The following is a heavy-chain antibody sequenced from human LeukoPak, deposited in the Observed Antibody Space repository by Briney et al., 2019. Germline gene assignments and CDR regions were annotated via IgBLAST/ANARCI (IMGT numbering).Heavy chain of an antibody. Sequence: PSETLSLTCTVSGGSISSGGYYWSWIRQPPGKGLEWIGYIYHSGSTYYNPSPKSRVTISVDRSKNQFSLKLSSVTAADTAVYYCARVSGRDGYNRAFDYWGQGTLVTVSS. CDR2: IYHSGST. V-gene: IGHV4-30-2*01. D-gene: IGHD5-24*01. J-gene: IGHJ4*02. CDR1: GGSISSGGYY. CDR3: ARVSGRDGYNRAFDY.